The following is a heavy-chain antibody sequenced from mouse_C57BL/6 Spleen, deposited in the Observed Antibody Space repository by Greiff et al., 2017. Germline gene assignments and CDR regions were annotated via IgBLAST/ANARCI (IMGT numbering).Heavy chain of an antibody. CDR3: TYYDGYYGWFAY. D-gene: IGHD2-3*01. V-gene: IGHV6-3*01. CDR1: GFTFSNYW. CDR2: IRLKSDNYAT. Sequence: EVQGVESGGGLVQPGGSMKLSCVASGFTFSNYWMNWVRQSPEKGLEWVAQIRLKSDNYATHYAESVKGRFTISRDDSKSSGYLQMNNLRAEDTGIYYCTYYDGYYGWFAYWGQGTLVTVSA. J-gene: IGHJ3*01.